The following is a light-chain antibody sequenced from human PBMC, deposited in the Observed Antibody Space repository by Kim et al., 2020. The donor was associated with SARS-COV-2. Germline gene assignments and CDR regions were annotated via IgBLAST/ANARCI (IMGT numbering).Light chain of an antibody. CDR1: QSVGSSY. Sequence: SPGERATLSCRASQSVGSSYLAWYQQKPGQAPRLLIYGASSRATGIPDRFSGSGSGTDFTLTISSLEPEDFAVYYCQQYGSSPWTFGQGTKVEIK. CDR2: GAS. CDR3: QQYGSSPWT. V-gene: IGKV3-20*01. J-gene: IGKJ1*01.